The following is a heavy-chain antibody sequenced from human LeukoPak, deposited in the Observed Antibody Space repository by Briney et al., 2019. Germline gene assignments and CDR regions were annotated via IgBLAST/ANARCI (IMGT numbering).Heavy chain of an antibody. D-gene: IGHD3-10*01. V-gene: IGHV4-34*06. CDR1: GGSIGFSS. Sequence: SETLSLTCAVYGGSIGFSSWKWFRQSPGKGLQWIGEIDERGGAKYNPSLKTQVTLSMDTSKGQVPLRLDSVTAADTAVYYCGIFYDGSMDWGRGTLVTVSS. CDR3: GIFYDGSMD. CDR2: IDERGGA. J-gene: IGHJ4*02.